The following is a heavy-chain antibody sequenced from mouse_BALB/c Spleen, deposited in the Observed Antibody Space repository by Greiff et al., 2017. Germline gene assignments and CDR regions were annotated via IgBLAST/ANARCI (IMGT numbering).Heavy chain of an antibody. CDR1: GFNIKDYY. CDR3: ARAGYGSSLGY. V-gene: IGHV14-1*02. Sequence: EVKLQQSGAELVRPGALVKLSCKASGFNIKDYYMHWVKQRPEQGLEWIGWIDPENGNTIYDPKFQGKASITADTSSNTAYLQLSSLTSEDTAVYYWARAGYGSSLGYWGQGTTLTVSS. D-gene: IGHD1-1*01. CDR2: IDPENGNT. J-gene: IGHJ2*01.